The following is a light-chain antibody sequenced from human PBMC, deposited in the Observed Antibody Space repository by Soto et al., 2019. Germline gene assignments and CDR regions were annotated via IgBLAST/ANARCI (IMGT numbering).Light chain of an antibody. J-gene: IGLJ1*01. CDR2: EVT. CDR3: CSYVGSTIHYV. CDR1: DVGSYNL. Sequence: QSVLTQPASVSGSPGQSITISCTGSDVGSYNLVSWYQQHPGKAPKLMIYEVTKRPSGVSNRFSGSKSGNTASLTISGLQAEDEADYYRCSYVGSTIHYVLGTGTKVTVL. V-gene: IGLV2-23*02.